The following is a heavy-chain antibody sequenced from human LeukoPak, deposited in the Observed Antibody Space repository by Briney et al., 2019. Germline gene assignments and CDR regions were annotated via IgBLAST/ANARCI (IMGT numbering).Heavy chain of an antibody. Sequence: SETLSLTCTVSGGSISSSSYYWGWIRQPPGKGLEWIGSIYYSGSTYCNPSLKSRVTISVDTSKNQFSLKLSSVTAADTAVYYRARHVNSGWYILEIDYWGQGTLVTVSP. CDR2: IYYSGST. CDR3: ARHVNSGWYILEIDY. D-gene: IGHD6-19*01. CDR1: GGSISSSSYY. V-gene: IGHV4-39*01. J-gene: IGHJ4*02.